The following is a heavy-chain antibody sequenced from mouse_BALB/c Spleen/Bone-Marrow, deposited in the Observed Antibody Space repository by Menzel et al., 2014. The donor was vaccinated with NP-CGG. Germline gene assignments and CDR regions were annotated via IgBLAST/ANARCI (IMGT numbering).Heavy chain of an antibody. J-gene: IGHJ2*01. V-gene: IGHV1-22*01. CDR2: VNPNIGGT. CDR1: GYTFTDYT. CDR3: ARGRWYY. Sequence: EVKLMESGPELVKPGASVKISCKPSGYTFTDYTLHWVKQSHGKSLEWIGGVNPNIGGTSYNQKFKGKASLTVNKSSTTAYMELRSLTSEDSAVYYCARGRWYYWGQGTTLTVSS. D-gene: IGHD2-3*01.